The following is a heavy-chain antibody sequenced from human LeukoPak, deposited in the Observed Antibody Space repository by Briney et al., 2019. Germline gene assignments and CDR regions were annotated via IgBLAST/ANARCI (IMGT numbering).Heavy chain of an antibody. CDR3: ARDRTIYRTDAFDI. CDR2: IKPDGSEN. V-gene: IGHV3-7*01. D-gene: IGHD3-3*01. CDR1: GFTFRTSW. Sequence: GGSLRLSCAASGFTFRTSWMSWIRQAPGKGLEWVANIKPDGSENYYVDSVKGRFNISRDNAKNSLYLQMNSLRAEDTAVYYCARDRTIYRTDAFDIWGQGTMVTVSS. J-gene: IGHJ3*02.